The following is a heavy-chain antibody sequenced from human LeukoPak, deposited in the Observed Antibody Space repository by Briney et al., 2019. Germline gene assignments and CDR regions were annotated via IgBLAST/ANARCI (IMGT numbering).Heavy chain of an antibody. CDR2: ISWSGDII. Sequence: GGSLRLSCAASGFTFDEYAMHWVRQAPGKGLEWVSGISWSGDIIGYANSVKGRFTISRDNAKNSLFLQMNSLTAEDTTLYYCARGLTFDYWGQGTLVTVSS. CDR1: GFTFDEYA. V-gene: IGHV3-9*01. CDR3: ARGLTFDY. J-gene: IGHJ4*02.